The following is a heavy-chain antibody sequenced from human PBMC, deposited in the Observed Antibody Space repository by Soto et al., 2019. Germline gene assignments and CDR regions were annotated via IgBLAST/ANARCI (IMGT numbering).Heavy chain of an antibody. Sequence: GASVKVSCNASGYPFTSYGISWVRQAPGQGLEWMGWISAYNGNTNYAQKLQGRVTMTTDTSTSTAYMELRSLRSDDTAVDYCATITMRVVGSWLAFDYWGQETLVTVSS. CDR1: GYPFTSYG. J-gene: IGHJ4*02. V-gene: IGHV1-18*01. D-gene: IGHD3-22*01. CDR3: ATITMRVVGSWLAFDY. CDR2: ISAYNGNT.